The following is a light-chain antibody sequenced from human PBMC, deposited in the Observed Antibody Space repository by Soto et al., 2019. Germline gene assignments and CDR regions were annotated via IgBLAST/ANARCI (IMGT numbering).Light chain of an antibody. V-gene: IGKV3-20*01. CDR1: QSITSSY. CDR3: QQYGSSPWT. CDR2: GAS. J-gene: IGKJ1*01. Sequence: EIVLTQSPGALSLSPGESATLSCRASQSITSSYLAWYQQKPGQPPRLLIYGASSRATGIPDRFSGSGSGTYFTITISRLEPDDFAVFYCQQYGSSPWTFSQGTKVEI.